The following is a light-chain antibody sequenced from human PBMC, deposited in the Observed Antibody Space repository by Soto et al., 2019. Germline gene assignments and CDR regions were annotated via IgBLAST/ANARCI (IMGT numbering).Light chain of an antibody. CDR3: CSYAGTYTVI. Sequence: QSVLTQPRSVSGSPGQSVTISCTGTSSDVGGYNYVSWYQQYPGKAPKLMIYDVTKRPSGVPDRFSGSKSDNTASLTISGLQAEDEADYYCCSYAGTYTVIFGGGTKVTVL. J-gene: IGLJ2*01. CDR1: SSDVGGYNY. V-gene: IGLV2-11*01. CDR2: DVT.